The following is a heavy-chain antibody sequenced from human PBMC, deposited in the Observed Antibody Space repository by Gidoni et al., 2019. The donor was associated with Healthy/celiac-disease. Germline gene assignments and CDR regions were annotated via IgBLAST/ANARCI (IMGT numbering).Heavy chain of an antibody. CDR1: GFTFSSYG. D-gene: IGHD5-12*01. CDR3: AKEGGVEMATMGYHYFDY. V-gene: IGHV3-30*18. Sequence: QVQLVVSGGGVVQPRRSLRLSCAASGFTFSSYGLHWVRQAPGKGLEWVAVISYDGGNKYYADCVKGRFIISRDNSKNTLYLQMNSLRAEETAVYYCAKEGGVEMATMGYHYFDYWGQGTLVTVSS. J-gene: IGHJ4*02. CDR2: ISYDGGNK.